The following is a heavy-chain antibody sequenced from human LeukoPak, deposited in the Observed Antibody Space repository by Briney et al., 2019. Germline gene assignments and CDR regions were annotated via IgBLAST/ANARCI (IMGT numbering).Heavy chain of an antibody. D-gene: IGHD4-17*01. V-gene: IGHV4-39*07. Sequence: SETLSLTCTVSGGSISSSGYYWGWIRQPPGKGLEWIGIIYYSGTTYYNPSLKSRVTISIDTSKNQFSLKLSSVTAADTAVYYCASFPLDYGDYVVDAPIDYWGQGTLVTVSS. CDR1: GGSISSSGYY. CDR2: IYYSGTT. J-gene: IGHJ4*02. CDR3: ASFPLDYGDYVVDAPIDY.